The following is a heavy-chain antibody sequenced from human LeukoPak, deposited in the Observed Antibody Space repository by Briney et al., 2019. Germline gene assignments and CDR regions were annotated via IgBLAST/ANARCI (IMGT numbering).Heavy chain of an antibody. V-gene: IGHV3-64*01. J-gene: IGHJ4*02. CDR2: ISSNGGST. CDR3: ARGRYCSSTSCYGYYFDY. D-gene: IGHD2-2*01. Sequence: PGGSLRLSCAASGFTSSSYAMHWVRQAPGKGLEYVSAISSNGGSTYYANSVKGRFTISRDNSKNTLYLQMGSLRAEDMAVYYCARGRYCSSTSCYGYYFDYWGQGTLVTVSS. CDR1: GFTSSSYA.